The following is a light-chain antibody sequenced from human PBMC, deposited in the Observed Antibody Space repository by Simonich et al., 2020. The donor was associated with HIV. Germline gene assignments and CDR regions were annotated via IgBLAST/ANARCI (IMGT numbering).Light chain of an antibody. CDR2: GAS. CDR3: QQYYSTLWT. Sequence: EIVLTQSPATLSLSPGERATLSCRASQSVSSYLTWYQQKPGQAPRLLIYGASTRATGIPARFSGSGSGTEFTLTISSLQSEDFAVYYCQQYYSTLWTFGQGTKVEIK. CDR1: QSVSSY. V-gene: IGKV3D-15*01. J-gene: IGKJ1*01.